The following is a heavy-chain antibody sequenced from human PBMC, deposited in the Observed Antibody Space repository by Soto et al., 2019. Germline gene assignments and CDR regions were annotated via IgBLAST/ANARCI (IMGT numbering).Heavy chain of an antibody. D-gene: IGHD3-10*01. Sequence: PGRLQRLPYAASELNFSDHYMDWVRQAPGKGLEWVGRVRNKANGYTTLYAASVKGRFTISRDDSLNSLYLQMNSLITEDTAVYYSARGYFGSGSYYTEHWGEGALVTVSS. CDR3: ARGYFGSGSYYTEH. J-gene: IGHJ4*02. V-gene: IGHV3-72*01. CDR2: VRNKANGYTT. CDR1: ELNFSDHY.